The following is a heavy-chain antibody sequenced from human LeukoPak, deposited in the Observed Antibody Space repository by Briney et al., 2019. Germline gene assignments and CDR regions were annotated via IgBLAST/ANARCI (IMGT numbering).Heavy chain of an antibody. D-gene: IGHD1-26*01. CDR1: GASITTDC. J-gene: IGHJ4*02. CDR3: ARCRHGSCDYFDG. CDR2: IYTSGGT. V-gene: IGHV4-4*07. Sequence: SETLSLTCSVSGASITTDCWSWIRQPAGKGLEWIGCIYTSGGTNNNPSLKSRVTMSLDTSKNQFSLKLSSVTAAGTAVYYCARCRHGSCDYFDGWGQETLVTVSS.